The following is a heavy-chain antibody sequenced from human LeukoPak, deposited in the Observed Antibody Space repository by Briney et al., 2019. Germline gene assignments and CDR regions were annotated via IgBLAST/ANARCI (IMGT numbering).Heavy chain of an antibody. D-gene: IGHD5-18*01. J-gene: IGHJ3*02. CDR3: AKDLRLWLQTDDAFDI. CDR2: ISYDGSNK. CDR1: GFTFSTYG. V-gene: IGHV3-30*18. Sequence: GRSLRLSCAASGFTFSTYGMHWVRQAPGKGLEWVALISYDGSNKYYADSVKGRFTISRDNSKNTLYLQMNSLRAGDTAVYYCAKDLRLWLQTDDAFDIWGQGTMVTVSS.